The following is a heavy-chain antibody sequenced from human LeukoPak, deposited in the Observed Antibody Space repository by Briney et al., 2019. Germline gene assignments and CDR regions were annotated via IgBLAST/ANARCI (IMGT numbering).Heavy chain of an antibody. CDR1: GFTFSSYA. D-gene: IGHD2-2*01. Sequence: GGSLRLSCAASGFTFSSYAMSWVRQAPGKGLEWVSAISGSGGSTYYADSVKGRFTISRDNSKNTLYLQMNSLRAEDTAVYYCARWAGYCSSTSCVAPLPEVWFDPWGQGTLVTVSS. CDR3: ARWAGYCSSTSCVAPLPEVWFDP. CDR2: ISGSGGST. J-gene: IGHJ5*02. V-gene: IGHV3-23*01.